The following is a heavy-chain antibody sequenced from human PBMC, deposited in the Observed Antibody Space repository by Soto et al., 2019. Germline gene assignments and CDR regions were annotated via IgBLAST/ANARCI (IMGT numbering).Heavy chain of an antibody. J-gene: IGHJ4*02. D-gene: IGHD4-17*01. Sequence: SETLSLTCAVYGGSFSGYYWSWIRQPPGKGLEWIGEINHSGSTNYNPSLKSRVTISVDKSKNQFSLKLSSVTAADTAVYYCARYGATTVTDFYFDYWGQGTLVTVSS. CDR3: ARYGATTVTDFYFDY. V-gene: IGHV4-34*01. CDR1: GGSFSGYY. CDR2: INHSGST.